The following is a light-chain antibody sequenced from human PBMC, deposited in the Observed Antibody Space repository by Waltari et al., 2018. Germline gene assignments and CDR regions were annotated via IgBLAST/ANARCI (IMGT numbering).Light chain of an antibody. CDR2: WAS. Sequence: DIVMTQSPDSLALSLRERAPITATSSQSVLYSSNNNNYLAWYQQKPGQPPKLLIYWASTRESGVPDRFSGSGSGTDFTLTISSLQAEDVAVYYCQQYHSTPFTFGPGTKVDIK. CDR1: QSVLYSSNNNNY. CDR3: QQYHSTPFT. V-gene: IGKV4-1*01. J-gene: IGKJ3*01.